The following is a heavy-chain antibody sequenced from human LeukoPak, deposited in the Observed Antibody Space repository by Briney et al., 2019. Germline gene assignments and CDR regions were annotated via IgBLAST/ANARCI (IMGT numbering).Heavy chain of an antibody. CDR3: ARDRGGSGAPDAFDI. CDR2: IYYSGST. Sequence: PSQTLSLTCTISGGSITKGGGYYYWNWIRQHPGKGLEWIGYIYYSGSTYYNPSLKSRISISVDSSKKQFPLRLSSVTAADTAVYYCARDRGGSGAPDAFDIWGQGIMVTVSS. D-gene: IGHD3-10*01. J-gene: IGHJ3*02. CDR1: GGSITKGGGYYY. V-gene: IGHV4-31*03.